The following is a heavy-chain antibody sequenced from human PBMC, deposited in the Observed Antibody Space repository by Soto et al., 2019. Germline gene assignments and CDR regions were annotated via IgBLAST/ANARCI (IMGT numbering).Heavy chain of an antibody. D-gene: IGHD3-16*02. CDR2: IYYSGST. Sequence: SETLSLTCTVSGGSISSGDYYWSWIRQPPGKGLEWIGYIYYSGSTYYNPSLKSRVTISVDTSKNQFSLKLSSVTAADTAVYYCATNSPDYVWGSYREYYFDYWGQGTLVTVSS. CDR1: GGSISSGDYY. V-gene: IGHV4-30-4*01. CDR3: ATNSPDYVWGSYREYYFDY. J-gene: IGHJ4*02.